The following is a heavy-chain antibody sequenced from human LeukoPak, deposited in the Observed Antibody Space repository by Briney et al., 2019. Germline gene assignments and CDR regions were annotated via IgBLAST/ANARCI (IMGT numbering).Heavy chain of an antibody. D-gene: IGHD2-15*01. CDR1: GFTFSSYA. CDR2: ISGSGGST. V-gene: IGHV3-23*01. J-gene: IGHJ4*02. CDR3: AKDPGYCSGGSCYPYFDY. Sequence: GGSLRLSCAASGFTFSSYAMSWVRQAPGKGLEWVSAISGSGGSTYYADSVKGRSTISRDNSKNTLYLQMNSLRAEDTAVYYCAKDPGYCSGGSCYPYFDYWGQGTLVTVSS.